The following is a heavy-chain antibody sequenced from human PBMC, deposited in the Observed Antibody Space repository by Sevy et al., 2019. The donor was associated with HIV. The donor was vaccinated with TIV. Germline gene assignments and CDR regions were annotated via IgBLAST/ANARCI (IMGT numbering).Heavy chain of an antibody. CDR3: ASVHFCNSRDSYHTPIDY. J-gene: IGHJ4*02. CDR2: INTDVSIT. V-gene: IGHV3-74*01. D-gene: IGHD3-3*02. Sequence: GGSLRLSCAASGFTFNNYWMHWVRQDPGKGLVWVSRINTDVSITNYPDSVKGLLTIIRDNSKNTLYLQMNSLRVEDTAVYYCASVHFCNSRDSYHTPIDYGGQGAPVTVSS. CDR1: GFTFNNYW.